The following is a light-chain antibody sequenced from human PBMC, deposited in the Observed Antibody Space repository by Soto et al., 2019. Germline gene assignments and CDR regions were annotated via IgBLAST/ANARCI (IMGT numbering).Light chain of an antibody. J-gene: IGKJ4*01. V-gene: IGKV1-27*01. CDR2: AAY. Sequence: DIQMTQSPSSLSASVGDRVTITCRARQGISNYLAWSQPKPGKVPKLLIYAAYTLQSGVPSRFRGSGSGADCSLTISSLQAEDVATYYCKKYNSAPLTFGGGTKVEIK. CDR1: QGISNY. CDR3: KKYNSAPLT.